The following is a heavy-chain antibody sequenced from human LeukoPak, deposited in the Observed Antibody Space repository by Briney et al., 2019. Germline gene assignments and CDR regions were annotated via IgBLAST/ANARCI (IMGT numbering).Heavy chain of an antibody. Sequence: ASVKVSCKASGYTFTGYYMHWVRQAPGQGLEWMGWINPNSGGTNYAQKFQGRVTITRNTSISTAYMELSSLRSEDTAVYYCARGLGYSTYWGQGTLVTVSS. V-gene: IGHV1-2*02. CDR1: GYTFTGYY. CDR2: INPNSGGT. J-gene: IGHJ4*02. CDR3: ARGLGYSTY. D-gene: IGHD6-13*01.